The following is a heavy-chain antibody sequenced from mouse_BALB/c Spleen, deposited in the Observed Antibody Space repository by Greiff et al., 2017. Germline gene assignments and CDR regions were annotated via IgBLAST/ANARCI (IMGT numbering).Heavy chain of an antibody. J-gene: IGHJ4*01. V-gene: IGHV2-9*02. CDR2: IWAGGST. CDR3: ARDGDRYDGGYAMDY. CDR1: GFSLTSYG. Sequence: VKLMESGPGLVAPSQSLSITCTVSGFSLTSYGVHWVRQPPGKGLEWLGVIWAGGSTNYNSALMSRLSISKDNSKSQVFLKMNSLQTDDTAMYYCARDGDRYDGGYAMDYWGQGTSVTVSS. D-gene: IGHD2-14*01.